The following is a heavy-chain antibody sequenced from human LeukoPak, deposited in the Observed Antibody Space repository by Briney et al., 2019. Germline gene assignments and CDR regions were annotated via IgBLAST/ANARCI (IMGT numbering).Heavy chain of an antibody. CDR1: GYTFTSYY. J-gene: IGHJ3*02. V-gene: IGHV1-46*01. CDR2: INPSGGST. D-gene: IGHD6-19*01. CDR3: ARGLQENLAWLQAFSAFDI. Sequence: HGASVKVSCKASGYTFTSYYMHWVRQAPGQGLEWMGIINPSGGSTSYAQKFQGRVTMTRDTSTSTVYMELSSPRSDDTAVYYCARGLQENLAWLQAFSAFDIWGQGTMVTVSS.